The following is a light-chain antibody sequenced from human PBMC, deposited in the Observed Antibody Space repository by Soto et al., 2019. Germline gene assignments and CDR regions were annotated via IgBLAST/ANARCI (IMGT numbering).Light chain of an antibody. Sequence: EIVMTQSPATLSVSPGERATLSCRASQSVSGNLAWYQQKPGQVPRLLNGASTRATGIPARFSGSGSGTEFTLTISSVQSEDFAVYYCQQYNNWPPAFGQGTKVDIK. CDR2: GAS. CDR1: QSVSGN. CDR3: QQYNNWPPA. V-gene: IGKV3-15*01. J-gene: IGKJ1*01.